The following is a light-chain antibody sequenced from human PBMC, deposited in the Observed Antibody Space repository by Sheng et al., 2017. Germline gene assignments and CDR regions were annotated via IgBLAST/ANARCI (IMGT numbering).Light chain of an antibody. CDR3: QQSYSTPPFT. Sequence: DIQMTQSPSTLSASEGDRVSITCRASQSVRNWLAWYQQKPGKAPKLLIYKASTLQSGVPSRFSGSGSGTDFTLTISTLQPEDFATYYCQQSYSTPPFTFGPGTKVDIE. CDR1: QSVRNW. J-gene: IGKJ3*01. CDR2: KAS. V-gene: IGKV1-5*03.